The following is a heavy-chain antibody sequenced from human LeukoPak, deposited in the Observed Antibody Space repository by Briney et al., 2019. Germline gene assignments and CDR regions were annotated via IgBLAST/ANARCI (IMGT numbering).Heavy chain of an antibody. CDR3: ARHEGSGWYYFDY. CDR2: IYYSGST. Sequence: PSETLSLTCTVSGASISSYYWSWIRQPPGKGLEWIGYIYYSGSTNYNPSLKSRVTISVDTSKNQFSLKLSSVTAADTAVYYCARHEGSGWYYFDYWGQGTLVTVSS. J-gene: IGHJ4*02. CDR1: GASISSYY. V-gene: IGHV4-59*08. D-gene: IGHD6-19*01.